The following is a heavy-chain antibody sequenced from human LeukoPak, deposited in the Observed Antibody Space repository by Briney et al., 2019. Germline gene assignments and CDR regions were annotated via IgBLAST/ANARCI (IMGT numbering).Heavy chain of an antibody. Sequence: ASVKVSCKASGYTFTGYYMHWVRQPPAQGLEWMGWINPNSGGTNYVQKFQGRVTMTRDTSISTAYMELSRLRSDDTAVYYCARGLGAAAAIIDYWGQGTLVTVSS. J-gene: IGHJ4*02. V-gene: IGHV1-2*02. CDR2: INPNSGGT. CDR1: GYTFTGYY. CDR3: ARGLGAAAAIIDY. D-gene: IGHD6-13*01.